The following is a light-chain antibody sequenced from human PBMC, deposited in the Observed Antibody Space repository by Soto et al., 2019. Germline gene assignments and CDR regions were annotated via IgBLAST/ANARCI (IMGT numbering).Light chain of an antibody. CDR2: DNS. CDR3: QSYDSSLSASV. V-gene: IGLV1-40*01. J-gene: IGLJ2*01. Sequence: QSVLTQLPSVSGAPGQRVTISCTGSSSNIGSLYDVHWYQQLPGTAPKLLIYDNSNRPSGVPDRFSGSKSGTSASLAITGLQAEDEADYYCQSYDSSLSASVFGGGTKVTVL. CDR1: SSNIGSLYD.